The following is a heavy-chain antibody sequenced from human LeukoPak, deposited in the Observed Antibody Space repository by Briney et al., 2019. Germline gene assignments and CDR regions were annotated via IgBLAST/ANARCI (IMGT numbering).Heavy chain of an antibody. CDR3: ATSSEGGYSYGSDIDY. Sequence: ASVKVSCKASGYTFTSYHMHWVRQAPGQGLEWMGIINPSGGSTTYAQKFQGRVTMTRDTSISTAYMELSRLRSDDTAVYYCATSSEGGYSYGSDIDYWGQGTLVTVSS. CDR1: GYTFTSYH. CDR2: INPSGGST. V-gene: IGHV1-46*01. J-gene: IGHJ4*02. D-gene: IGHD5-18*01.